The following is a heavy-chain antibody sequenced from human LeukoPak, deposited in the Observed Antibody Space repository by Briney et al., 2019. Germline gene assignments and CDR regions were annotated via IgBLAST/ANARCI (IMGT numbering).Heavy chain of an antibody. CDR3: ARDRMRGHMTYIPRYYFDY. D-gene: IGHD2-8*01. V-gene: IGHV6-1*01. J-gene: IGHJ4*02. Sequence: SQTLSLTCAISGDSVSSNSAAWNWIRQSPSRGLEWLGRTYYRSKWYNDYAVSVKSRITINPDTSKNQFSLQLNSVTPEDTAVYYCARDRMRGHMTYIPRYYFDYWGQGTLVTVSS. CDR1: GDSVSSNSAA. CDR2: TYYRSKWYN.